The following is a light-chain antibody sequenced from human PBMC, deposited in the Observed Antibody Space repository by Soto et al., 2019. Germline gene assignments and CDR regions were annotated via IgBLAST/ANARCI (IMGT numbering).Light chain of an antibody. CDR2: TAS. CDR3: QQSYSTLVT. Sequence: DIQLTQSPSYLSASVGDRVTITCRASQNISIFLNWYQQKPGKAPKLLIYTASDLESGVPSRISGGGSGTEFKLSISSLQPEDFATYYCQQSYSTLVTFGPGTKVDIK. CDR1: QNISIF. V-gene: IGKV1-39*01. J-gene: IGKJ3*01.